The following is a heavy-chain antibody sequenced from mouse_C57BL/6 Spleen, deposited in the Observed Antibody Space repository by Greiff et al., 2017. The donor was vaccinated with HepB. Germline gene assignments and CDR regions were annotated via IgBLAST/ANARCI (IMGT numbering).Heavy chain of an antibody. CDR1: GFTFSDYG. D-gene: IGHD1-1*01. CDR2: ISSGSSTI. CDR3: ARRSSYAFDY. V-gene: IGHV5-17*01. J-gene: IGHJ2*01. Sequence: DVHLVESGGGLVKPGGSLKLSCAASGFTFSDYGMHWVRQAPEKGLEWVAYISSGSSTIYYADTVKGRFTISRDNAKNTLFLQMTSLRSEDTAMYYCARRSSYAFDYWGQGTTLTVSS.